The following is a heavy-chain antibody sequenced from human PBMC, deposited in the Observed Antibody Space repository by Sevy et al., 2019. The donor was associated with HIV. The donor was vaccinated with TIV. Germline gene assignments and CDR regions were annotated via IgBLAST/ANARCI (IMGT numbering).Heavy chain of an antibody. D-gene: IGHD5-18*01. J-gene: IGHJ4*02. Sequence: SETLSLTCTVSGDSVSSGSYFWGWIRQPPGKGLEWIGYISYSGSTNYNPSLKSRVTISVDTSKKQFSLKLTSVTAADTAVYFCARGSRGYSYGWGQGTLVTVSS. V-gene: IGHV4-61*01. CDR1: GDSVSSGSYF. CDR3: ARGSRGYSYG. CDR2: ISYSGST.